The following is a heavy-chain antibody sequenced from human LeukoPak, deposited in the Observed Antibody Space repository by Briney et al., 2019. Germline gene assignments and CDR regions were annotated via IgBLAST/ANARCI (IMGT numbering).Heavy chain of an antibody. CDR3: ATDLPDHNSPGGPPTSYDYVWGSYRYLAY. V-gene: IGHV1-24*01. Sequence: ASVKVSCTVSGYTLTELSMHWVRQAPGKGLEWMGGFDHEDGETIYAEKVKGRVTMTEDTSTDTAYMEMSSLRSEDTAVYYCATDLPDHNSPGGPPTSYDYVWGSYRYLAYWGQGTMVTVSS. J-gene: IGHJ4*02. CDR2: FDHEDGET. D-gene: IGHD3-16*02. CDR1: GYTLTELS.